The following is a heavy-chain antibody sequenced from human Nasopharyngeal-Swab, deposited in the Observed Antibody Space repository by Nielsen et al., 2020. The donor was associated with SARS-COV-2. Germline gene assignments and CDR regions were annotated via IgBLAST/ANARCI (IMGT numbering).Heavy chain of an antibody. J-gene: IGHJ4*02. D-gene: IGHD6-19*01. V-gene: IGHV3-72*01. CDR1: GFTFSDHY. CDR2: IRNKANSYTT. Sequence: GGSLRLSCAASGFTFSDHYMDWVRQAPGKGLEWVGRIRNKANSYTTEYAASVKGRFTISRDDSKNSLYLQMNSLKTEDTAVYYCARVRDTVAAYYFDYWGQGTLVTVSS. CDR3: ARVRDTVAAYYFDY.